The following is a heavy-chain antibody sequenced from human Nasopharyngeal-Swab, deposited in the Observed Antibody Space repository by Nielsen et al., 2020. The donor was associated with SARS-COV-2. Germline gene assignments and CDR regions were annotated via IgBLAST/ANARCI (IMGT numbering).Heavy chain of an antibody. V-gene: IGHV3-30*03. CDR3: ARDTSVDIVLLYYGMDV. J-gene: IGHJ6*02. CDR2: ITSGGRTQ. Sequence: GESLKISCAASGFTFRNHGMHWVRQAPGKGLEWVGIITSGGRTQVYADSVVGRFTISRDSSKNTLYLQMNSLRAEDTAVYYCARDTSVDIVLLYYGMDVWGQGTTVTVSS. D-gene: IGHD5-12*01. CDR1: GFTFRNHG.